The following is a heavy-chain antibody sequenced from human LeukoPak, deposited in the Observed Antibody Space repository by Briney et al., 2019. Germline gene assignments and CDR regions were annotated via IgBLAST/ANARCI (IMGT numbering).Heavy chain of an antibody. CDR1: GYTFTSYG. Sequence: ASVKVSCKASGYTFTSYGISWVRQAPGQGLEWMGWISAYNGNTNYAQKLQGRVTMTTDTSTSTAYMELRSLRSDDTAVYYCATVLRFLEWFPGAFDIWDQGTMVTVSS. J-gene: IGHJ3*02. V-gene: IGHV1-18*01. CDR3: ATVLRFLEWFPGAFDI. D-gene: IGHD3-3*01. CDR2: ISAYNGNT.